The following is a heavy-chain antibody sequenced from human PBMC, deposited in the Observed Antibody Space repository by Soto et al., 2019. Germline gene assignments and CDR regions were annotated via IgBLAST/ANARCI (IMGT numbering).Heavy chain of an antibody. CDR2: MNPNSGNT. CDR1: GYTFTSYD. V-gene: IGHV1-8*01. CDR3: ARRGYSSSWYYYYYYGMDV. Sequence: QVQLVQSGAEVKKPGASVKVSCKASGYTFTSYDINWVRQATGQGLEWMGWMNPNSGNTGYAQKFQGRVTMTRNTPIRTTYMELSSLRTEDTAVYCCARRGYSSSWYYYYYYGMDVWGQGTTVTVSS. D-gene: IGHD6-13*01. J-gene: IGHJ6*02.